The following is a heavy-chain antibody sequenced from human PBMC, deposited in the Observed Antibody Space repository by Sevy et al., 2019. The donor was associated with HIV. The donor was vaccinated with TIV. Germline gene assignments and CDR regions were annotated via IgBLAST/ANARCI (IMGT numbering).Heavy chain of an antibody. J-gene: IGHJ5*02. CDR3: ARGSWKGPPLFDP. D-gene: IGHD1-1*01. V-gene: IGHV1-2*02. CDR2: INPNSGGT. CDR1: GYTFTGYY. Sequence: ASVKVSCKASGYTFTGYYMHWVRQAPGQGLEWMGWINPNSGGTNYAEKFQGRVTMTRDTSISTAYMELSRLRSDDTAVYYCARGSWKGPPLFDPWGQGTLVTVSS.